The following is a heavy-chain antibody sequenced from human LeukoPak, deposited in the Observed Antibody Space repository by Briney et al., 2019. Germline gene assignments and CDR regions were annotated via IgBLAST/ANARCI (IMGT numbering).Heavy chain of an antibody. D-gene: IGHD1-7*01. Sequence: PGRSLRLSCAASGFTFSSCGMHWVRQAPGKGLEWVAVISYDGSNKYYADSVKGRFTISRDNSKNTLYLQMNSLRAEDTAVYYCARYNWNYYFDYWGQGTLVTVSS. J-gene: IGHJ4*02. V-gene: IGHV3-30*03. CDR1: GFTFSSCG. CDR2: ISYDGSNK. CDR3: ARYNWNYYFDY.